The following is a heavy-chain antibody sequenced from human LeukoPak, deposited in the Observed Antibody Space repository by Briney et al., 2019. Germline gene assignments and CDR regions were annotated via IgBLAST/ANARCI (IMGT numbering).Heavy chain of an antibody. CDR2: ISWNSGSI. V-gene: IGHV3-9*01. D-gene: IGHD3-10*01. J-gene: IGHJ4*02. CDR3: AKDPPSGSDLVNFDY. Sequence: GRSLRLSCAASGFTFDDYAMHWVRQAPGKGLEWVSGISWNSGSIGYADSAKGRFTISRDNAKNSLYLQMNSLRAEDTALYYCAKDPPSGSDLVNFDYWGQGTLVTVSS. CDR1: GFTFDDYA.